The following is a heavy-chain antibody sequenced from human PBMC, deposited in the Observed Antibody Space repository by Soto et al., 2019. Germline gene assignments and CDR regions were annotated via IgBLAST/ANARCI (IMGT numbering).Heavy chain of an antibody. CDR1: GFTVSSNY. V-gene: IGHV3-66*01. CDR3: ARDRYFTLDY. D-gene: IGHD3-9*01. Sequence: LACAASGFTVSSNYMSWVRQAPGKGLEWVSVIYSGGNTYYADSVKGRFTISRDNSKNTLYLQMNSLRAEDTAVYYCARDRYFTLDYWGQGTVVTVSS. J-gene: IGHJ4*02. CDR2: IYSGGNT.